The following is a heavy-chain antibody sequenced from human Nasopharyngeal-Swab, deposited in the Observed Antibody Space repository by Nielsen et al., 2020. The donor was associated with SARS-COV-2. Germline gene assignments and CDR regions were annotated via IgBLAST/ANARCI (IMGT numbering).Heavy chain of an antibody. CDR1: QFTFASYG. D-gene: IGHD3-10*01. V-gene: IGHV3-30*18. CDR3: AKARLLYFGERDAFDI. Sequence: GGSLRLSCAASQFTFASYGMHWVRQAPGKGLEWVATISYEGSNEYYADSVEGRFTISRDNSKNTLYLQMNSLGVEDTAVYYCAKARLLYFGERDAFDIWGQGTMVTVSS. CDR2: ISYEGSNE. J-gene: IGHJ3*02.